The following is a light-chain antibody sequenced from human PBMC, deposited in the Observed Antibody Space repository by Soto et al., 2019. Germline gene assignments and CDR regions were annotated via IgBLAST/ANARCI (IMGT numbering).Light chain of an antibody. J-gene: IGKJ1*01. CDR3: QQYGSTPVT. CDR1: QSVTSSY. V-gene: IGKV3-20*01. Sequence: EIVLTQSPGTLSLSPGERATLSCRASQSVTSSYLAWYQQKPGQAPRLIIYGASSRATGIPDRFSGSGSGTDFILTISRLEPEDFAVYYCQQYGSTPVTFGQGTKVDIK. CDR2: GAS.